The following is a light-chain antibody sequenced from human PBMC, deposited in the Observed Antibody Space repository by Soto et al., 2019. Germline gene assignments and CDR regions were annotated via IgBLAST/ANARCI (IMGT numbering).Light chain of an antibody. Sequence: EIVMTQSPATLSVSPGERVTLSCRASQSVRRNLACHQQTPGQAPRLLIYEASTRATGVPARFSGSGSGTEFTLTISSLQPEDFATYYCQQSNRSPITFGQGTRLEIK. CDR2: EAS. CDR3: QQSNRSPIT. J-gene: IGKJ5*01. V-gene: IGKV3-15*01. CDR1: QSVRRN.